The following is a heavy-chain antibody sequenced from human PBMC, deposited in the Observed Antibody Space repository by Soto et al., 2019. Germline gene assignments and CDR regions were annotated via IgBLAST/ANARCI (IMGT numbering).Heavy chain of an antibody. CDR2: IYHSGST. Sequence: PSETLSLTCAVSGGSISSSNWWSWVRQPPGKGLEWIGEIYHSGSTKYNPSLKSRVTISVDKSKNHFSLKLSSVTAADTAVYYCARDARDFQAAGTIDYWGQGTLVTVSS. J-gene: IGHJ4*02. CDR3: ARDARDFQAAGTIDY. V-gene: IGHV4-4*02. D-gene: IGHD6-13*01. CDR1: GGSISSSNW.